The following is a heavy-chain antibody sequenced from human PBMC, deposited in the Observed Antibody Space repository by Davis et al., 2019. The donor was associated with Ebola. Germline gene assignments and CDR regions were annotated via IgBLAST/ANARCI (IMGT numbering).Heavy chain of an antibody. CDR1: GYTFTSYG. CDR3: ARAHCSSTSCYYGMDV. CDR2: ISAYNGNT. Sequence: AASVKVSCKASGYTFTSYGISWVRQAPGQGLEWMGWISAYNGNTNYAQKFQGRVTITRDTSASTAYMELSSLRSEDTAVYYCARAHCSSTSCYYGMDVWGQGTTVTVSS. J-gene: IGHJ6*02. D-gene: IGHD2-2*01. V-gene: IGHV1-18*01.